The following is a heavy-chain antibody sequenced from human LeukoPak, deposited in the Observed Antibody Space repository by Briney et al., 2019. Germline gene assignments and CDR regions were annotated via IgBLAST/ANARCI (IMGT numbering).Heavy chain of an antibody. CDR1: GYTFTGYY. CDR2: INPNSGGT. D-gene: IGHD2-15*01. J-gene: IGHJ3*02. Sequence: ASVKVSCKASGYTFTGYYMHWVRQAPGQGLEWMGWINPNSGGTNYAQEFQGRVTMTRDTSISTAYMELSRLRSDDTAVYYCARVGLVVSNDAFDIWGQGTMVTVSS. CDR3: ARVGLVVSNDAFDI. V-gene: IGHV1-2*02.